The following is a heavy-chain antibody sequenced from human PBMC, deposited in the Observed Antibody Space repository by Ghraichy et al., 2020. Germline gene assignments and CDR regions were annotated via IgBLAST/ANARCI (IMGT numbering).Heavy chain of an antibody. CDR3: AGRDTSLDY. D-gene: IGHD1-26*01. CDR2: INSEGSIT. J-gene: IGHJ4*02. Sequence: GESLNISCPASGFTFSRYWMHWVRQAPGKGQVWVSRINSEGSITNYADSVKGRFTISRDNAKNTLYLQMNSLRVDDTAVYYCAGRDTSLDYWGQGTLVTVSS. V-gene: IGHV3-74*01. CDR1: GFTFSRYW.